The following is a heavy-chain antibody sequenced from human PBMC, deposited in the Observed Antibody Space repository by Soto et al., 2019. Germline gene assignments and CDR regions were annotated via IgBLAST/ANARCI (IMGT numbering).Heavy chain of an antibody. D-gene: IGHD6-13*01. Sequence: ASVTVSCKASGYTFTSYAMHWVRQAPGQRLEWMGWINAGNGNTKYSQKFQGRVTITRDTSASTAYMELSSLRSEDTAVYYCARGFEQQLVRRWGQGTLVTVSS. J-gene: IGHJ4*02. CDR3: ARGFEQQLVRR. CDR1: GYTFTSYA. V-gene: IGHV1-3*01. CDR2: INAGNGNT.